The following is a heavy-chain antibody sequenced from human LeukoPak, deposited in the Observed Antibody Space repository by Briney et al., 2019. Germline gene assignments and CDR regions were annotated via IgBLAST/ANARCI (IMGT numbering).Heavy chain of an antibody. CDR3: ARAQDTFGGVIALDY. Sequence: PSETLSLTCTVSGGSISSYYWSWIRQPPGKGLEWIGYIYYNGSTNYNPSLKSRVTISVDTSKNQFSLKLSSVTAADTAVYYCARAQDTFGGVIALDYWGQGTLVTVSS. CDR1: GGSISSYY. J-gene: IGHJ4*02. CDR2: IYYNGST. D-gene: IGHD3-16*02. V-gene: IGHV4-59*01.